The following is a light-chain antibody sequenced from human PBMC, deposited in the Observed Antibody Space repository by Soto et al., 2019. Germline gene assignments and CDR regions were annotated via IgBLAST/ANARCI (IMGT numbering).Light chain of an antibody. J-gene: IGKJ1*01. CDR3: QQYYSYPRT. V-gene: IGKV1-8*01. CDR1: QGISSY. Sequence: AIRMTQSPSSFSASTGDRVTITCRASQGISSYLAWYQQKPGKAPKLLIYAASTLQSGVPSRFSGSGSGTDFTLTISCLQSEDFATYYCQQYYSYPRTFGQETKV. CDR2: AAS.